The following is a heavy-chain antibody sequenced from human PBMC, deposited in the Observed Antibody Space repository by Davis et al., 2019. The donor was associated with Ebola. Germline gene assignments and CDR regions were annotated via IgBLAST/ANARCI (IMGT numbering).Heavy chain of an antibody. J-gene: IGHJ4*02. D-gene: IGHD6-13*01. CDR1: GFTFSSYA. Sequence: PGGSLRLSCEASGFTFSSYAVCWVRQAPGKGLEYVSAISSNGGSIYYADSVKGRFTISRDQSKTTLYLQMGSLRAEDMAVYYCARISAGLFDYWGQGTLVTVSS. CDR2: ISSNGGSI. V-gene: IGHV3-64*02. CDR3: ARISAGLFDY.